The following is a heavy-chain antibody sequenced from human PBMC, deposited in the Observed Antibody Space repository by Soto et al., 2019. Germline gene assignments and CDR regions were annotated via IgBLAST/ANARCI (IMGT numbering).Heavy chain of an antibody. D-gene: IGHD5-12*01. J-gene: IGHJ4*02. CDR2: IWYDGSKK. Sequence: QVQLVESGGGVVQPGRSLRLSCAASGFTFSSHAMHWARQAPGKGLERVAVIWYDGSKKYYADSVKGRFTVARDDSKNTLSLQMNSLRVEDAAVYYCARDPGYSGFDFDYWGQVTLVTVSS. CDR3: ARDPGYSGFDFDY. CDR1: GFTFSSHA. V-gene: IGHV3-33*01.